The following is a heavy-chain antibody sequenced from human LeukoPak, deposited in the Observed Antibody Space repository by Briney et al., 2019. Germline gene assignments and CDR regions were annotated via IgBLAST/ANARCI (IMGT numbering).Heavy chain of an antibody. CDR3: ARDPSIVGATAPTGY. J-gene: IGHJ4*02. D-gene: IGHD1-26*01. V-gene: IGHV1-2*02. CDR1: GYTFTGYY. CDR2: INPNSGGT. Sequence: ASVKVSCKASGYTFTGYYMHWVRQAPGQGLEWMGWINPNSGGTNYAQKFQGRVTMTRDTSISTAYMELSRLRSDDTAVYYCARDPSIVGATAPTGYWGQGTLVTVSS.